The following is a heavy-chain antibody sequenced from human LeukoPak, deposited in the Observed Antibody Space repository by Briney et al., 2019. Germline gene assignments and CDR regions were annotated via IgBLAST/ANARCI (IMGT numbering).Heavy chain of an antibody. J-gene: IGHJ4*02. Sequence: PGGSLRLSCAASGLCFSSHAMNWVRQAPGKGLEWVSGISGSGDSTYYADSVKGRFTISRDNSKNTVYLQMNRLRPEDTAVYYCAKAYWDTFGWYYFDYWGQGTLVTVSS. V-gene: IGHV3-23*01. D-gene: IGHD3-16*01. CDR2: ISGSGDST. CDR1: GLCFSSHA. CDR3: AKAYWDTFGWYYFDY.